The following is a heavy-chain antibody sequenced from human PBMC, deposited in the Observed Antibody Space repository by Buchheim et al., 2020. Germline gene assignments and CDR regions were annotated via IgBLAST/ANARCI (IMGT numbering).Heavy chain of an antibody. CDR1: GGSVSSGSYY. CDR2: IYYSGST. CDR3: ARDQGGPLAYCGGDCYFV. J-gene: IGHJ4*02. V-gene: IGHV4-61*01. Sequence: QVQLQESGPGLVKPSETLSLTCTVSGGSVSSGSYYWRWIRQPPGKGLEWIGYIYYSGSTNYNYSLKSRVTISVATSKNQFSLKLSSVTAADTAVYYCARDQGGPLAYCGGDCYFVWGQGTL. D-gene: IGHD2-21*02.